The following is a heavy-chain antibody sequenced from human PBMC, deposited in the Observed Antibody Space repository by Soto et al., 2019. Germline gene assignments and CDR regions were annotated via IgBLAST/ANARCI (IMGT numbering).Heavy chain of an antibody. CDR3: ARQIVVVPAAKWGNGMDG. CDR2: IYPGDSDT. CDR1: GYSFTSYW. J-gene: IGHJ6*02. Sequence: PGESLKISCKGSGYSFTSYWIGWVRQMPGKGLEWMGIIYPGDSDTRYSPSFQGQVTISADKSISTAYLQWSSLKASDTAMYYCARQIVVVPAAKWGNGMDGWGQGNTVTFSS. D-gene: IGHD2-2*01. V-gene: IGHV5-51*01.